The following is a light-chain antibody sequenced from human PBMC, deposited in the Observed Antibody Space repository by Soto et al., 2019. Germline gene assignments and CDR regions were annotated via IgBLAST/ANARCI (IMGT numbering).Light chain of an antibody. CDR2: GAS. Sequence: EIVLTQSPGTLSLSPGERASLSCRASQSVRSSSLAWYQQKPGQPPRLLIYGASSRATGIPDRFSGSGSGTDFTLTISSLEPGDFAVYFCQQYGDSPDTDRWTFGPGTKVEIK. CDR1: QSVRSSS. J-gene: IGKJ1*01. V-gene: IGKV3-20*01. CDR3: QQYGDSPDTDRWT.